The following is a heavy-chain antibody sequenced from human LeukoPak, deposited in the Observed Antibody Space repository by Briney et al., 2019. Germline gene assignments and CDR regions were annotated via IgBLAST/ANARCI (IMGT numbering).Heavy chain of an antibody. J-gene: IGHJ6*03. CDR1: GYTFTSYG. CDR2: ISAYNGNT. V-gene: IGHV1-18*01. CDR3: ARLVRDNPSYMDV. D-gene: IGHD3-10*01. Sequence: GASVKVSCKASGYTFTSYGISRVRQAPGQGLDWMGWISAYNGNTNYAQKLQGRVTMTTDTSTSTAYMELRSLRSDDTAVYYCARLVRDNPSYMDVWGKGTTVTVSS.